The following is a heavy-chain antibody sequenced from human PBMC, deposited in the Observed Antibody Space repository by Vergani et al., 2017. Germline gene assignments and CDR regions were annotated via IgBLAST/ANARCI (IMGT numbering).Heavy chain of an antibody. CDR1: GGTFSSYA. CDR3: AKANPRNSGYDYLYYYHAMDV. Sequence: QVQLVQSGAEVKKPGSSVKVSCKASGGTFSSYAISWVRQAPGQGLEWMGRIIPIFGTANYAQKFQGRVTITADESTSTAYMELSSLRSEDTAVYYCAKANPRNSGYDYLYYYHAMDVWGQGTTVTVSS. CDR2: IIPIFGTA. V-gene: IGHV1-69*13. J-gene: IGHJ6*02. D-gene: IGHD5-12*01.